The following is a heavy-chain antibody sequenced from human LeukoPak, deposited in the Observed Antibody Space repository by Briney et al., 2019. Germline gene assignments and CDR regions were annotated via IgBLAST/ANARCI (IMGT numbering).Heavy chain of an antibody. CDR3: ARLFTPRGYYYYMDV. Sequence: SETLSLTCAVYGGSFSGYYWSWIRQPPGKGLEWIGEINHSGSTNYNPSLKSRVTISVDTSRNQFSLKLSSVTAADTAVYYCARLFTPRGYYYYMDVWGKGTTVTVSS. CDR2: INHSGST. J-gene: IGHJ6*03. D-gene: IGHD3-16*01. CDR1: GGSFSGYY. V-gene: IGHV4-34*01.